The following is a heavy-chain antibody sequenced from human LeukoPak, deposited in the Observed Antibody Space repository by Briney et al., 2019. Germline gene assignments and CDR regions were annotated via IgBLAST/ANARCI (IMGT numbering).Heavy chain of an antibody. CDR2: IAYDGRNK. D-gene: IGHD2-15*01. Sequence: GGSLRLSCVASGFTFSNYAMHWVLRAPGKGLEWVAVIAYDGRNKFYADSLKGRFSISRDNSMNTLYLQMNTLRTEDTAVYYCATQPCDSGSCYLGHWGQGTVVTLSS. CDR3: ATQPCDSGSCYLGH. CDR1: GFTFSNYA. J-gene: IGHJ4*02. V-gene: IGHV3-30-3*01.